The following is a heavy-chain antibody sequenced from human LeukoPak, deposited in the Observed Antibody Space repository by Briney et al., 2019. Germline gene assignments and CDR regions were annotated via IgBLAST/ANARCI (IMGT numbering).Heavy chain of an antibody. CDR1: GGTFSSYA. V-gene: IGHV7-4-1*02. CDR2: INTNTGNP. Sequence: ASVKVSCKASGGTFSSYAMNWVRQAPGQGLEWMGWINTNTGNPTYAQGFTGRFVFSLDTSVSTAYLQISSLKAEDTAVYYCARDLYCSGGSCFLRTGDYWGQGTLVTVSS. D-gene: IGHD2-15*01. CDR3: ARDLYCSGGSCFLRTGDY. J-gene: IGHJ4*02.